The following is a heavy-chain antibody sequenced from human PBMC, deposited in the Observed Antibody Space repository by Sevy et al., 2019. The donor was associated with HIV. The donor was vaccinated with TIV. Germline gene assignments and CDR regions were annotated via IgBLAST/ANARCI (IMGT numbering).Heavy chain of an antibody. CDR1: GYTFTDYF. Sequence: GASVKVSCKASGYTFTDYFMHWVRQAPGQGLEWMGWINPNSGGTNYAQRFRGRVTMTRDTSISTAYMELSRLRSDDTAVYYCASLSGYYYDSSRYYNTDAFDIWGQGTMVTVSS. V-gene: IGHV1-2*02. CDR2: INPNSGGT. CDR3: ASLSGYYYDSSRYYNTDAFDI. D-gene: IGHD3-22*01. J-gene: IGHJ3*02.